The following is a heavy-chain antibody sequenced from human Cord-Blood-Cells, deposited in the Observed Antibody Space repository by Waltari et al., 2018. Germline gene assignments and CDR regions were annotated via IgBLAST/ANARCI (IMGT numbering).Heavy chain of an antibody. J-gene: IGHJ3*02. D-gene: IGHD3-16*01. CDR3: ARATSWGWGAFDI. V-gene: IGHV4-34*01. CDR1: GGSCSGYY. CDR2: INHSGST. Sequence: QVQLQQRGAGLSEPAETLSLTCAVYGGSCSGYYWSWIRQLPGKGLEWIGEINHSGSTNYNPSLKSRVTISVDTSKNQFSLKLSSVTAADTAVYYCARATSWGWGAFDIWGQGTMVTVSS.